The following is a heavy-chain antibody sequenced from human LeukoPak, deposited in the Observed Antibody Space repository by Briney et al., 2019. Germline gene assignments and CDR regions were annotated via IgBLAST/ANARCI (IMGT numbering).Heavy chain of an antibody. J-gene: IGHJ4*02. Sequence: GGSLRLSCAASGFTFSSYAMSWVRQAPGKGLEGVSAIGTSGGTTYYADSVKGRFIISRDNSKNTLYLQMNSLRAEDTAVYYCAKGSDLIVGATIADYWGQGTLVTVSS. V-gene: IGHV3-23*01. CDR2: IGTSGGTT. D-gene: IGHD1-26*01. CDR3: AKGSDLIVGATIADY. CDR1: GFTFSSYA.